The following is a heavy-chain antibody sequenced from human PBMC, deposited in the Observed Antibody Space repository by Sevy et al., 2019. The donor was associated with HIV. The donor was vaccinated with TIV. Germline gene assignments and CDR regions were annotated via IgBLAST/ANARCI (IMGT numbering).Heavy chain of an antibody. Sequence: GESLKISCKGSGYCFTSHWLGWVRHMPGKGLEWMGIIYPDDSDTKYSPSFQGQVTFSADKSISTAYLQWSSLKASDTAMYYCATSRSGYFDSSGYYIYWGQGTLVTVSS. D-gene: IGHD3-22*01. CDR1: GYCFTSHW. J-gene: IGHJ4*02. CDR3: ATSRSGYFDSSGYYIY. V-gene: IGHV5-51*01. CDR2: IYPDDSDT.